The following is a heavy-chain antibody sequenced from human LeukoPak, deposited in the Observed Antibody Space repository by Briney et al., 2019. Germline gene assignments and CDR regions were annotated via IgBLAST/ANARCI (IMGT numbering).Heavy chain of an antibody. CDR2: SSAYNDDT. Sequence: GASVKVSCNASGYSYTRLGVAWVRQAPGQGLEWMGWSSAYNDDTRYAKKFQGRVTATSDPATNTAYMELRSLRPDDTAVYYCGRRTNYDILTGYSARGYYFDYWGQGTLVTVSA. V-gene: IGHV1-18*01. D-gene: IGHD3-9*01. CDR1: GYSYTRLG. CDR3: GRRTNYDILTGYSARGYYFDY. J-gene: IGHJ4*02.